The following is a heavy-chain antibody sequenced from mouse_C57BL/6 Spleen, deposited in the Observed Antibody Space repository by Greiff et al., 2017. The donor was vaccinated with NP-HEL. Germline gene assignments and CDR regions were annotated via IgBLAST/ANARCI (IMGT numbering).Heavy chain of an antibody. D-gene: IGHD2-1*01. J-gene: IGHJ4*01. V-gene: IGHV1-15*01. Sequence: VKLQESGAELVRPGASVTLSCKASGYTFTDYEMHWVKQTPVHGLEWIGAIDPETGGTAYNQKFKGKAILTADKSSSTAYMELRSLTSEDSAVYYCTRLDGNYDYYAMDYWGQGTSVTVSS. CDR3: TRLDGNYDYYAMDY. CDR1: GYTFTDYE. CDR2: IDPETGGT.